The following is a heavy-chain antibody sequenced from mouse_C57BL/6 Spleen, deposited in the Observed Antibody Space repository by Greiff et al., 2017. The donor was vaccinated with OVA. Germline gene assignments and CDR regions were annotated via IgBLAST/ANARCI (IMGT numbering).Heavy chain of an antibody. V-gene: IGHV1-55*01. CDR3: ARRGGLLLGFDY. CDR2: IYPGSGST. CDR1: GYTFTSYW. Sequence: VQLQQPGAELVKPGASVKMSCKASGYTFTSYWITWVKQRPGQGLEWIGDIYPGSGSTNSNEKFKSKATLTVDTSSSTAYMQLSSLTSEDSAVYYCARRGGLLLGFDYWGQGTTLTVSS. D-gene: IGHD1-1*01. J-gene: IGHJ2*01.